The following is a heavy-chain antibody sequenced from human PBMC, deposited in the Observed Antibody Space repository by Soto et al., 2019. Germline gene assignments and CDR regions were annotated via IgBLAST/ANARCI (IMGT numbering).Heavy chain of an antibody. D-gene: IGHD2-2*01. CDR2: ISSSTSYV. CDR3: ARDPSEGRVGNWFES. CDR1: GFTCSRYG. V-gene: IGHV3-21*06. J-gene: IGHJ5*01. Sequence: SGGSLRLSCAASGFTCSRYGMNWLRQAPGKGLEWVASISSSTSYVYYADSVKGRFSTSRDNAKNILYLEMYALRTEDTAVYYCARDPSEGRVGNWFESWGQGTLVTVSS.